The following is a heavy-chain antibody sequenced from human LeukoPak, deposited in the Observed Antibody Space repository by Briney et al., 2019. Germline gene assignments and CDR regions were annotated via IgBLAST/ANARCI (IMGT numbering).Heavy chain of an antibody. CDR1: GFTFGDYA. J-gene: IGHJ4*02. Sequence: GGSLRLSCTASGFTFGDYAMSWVRQAPGKGLEWVGFIRSKAYGGTTEYAASVKGRFTISRDDSKSIAYLQMNSLKTEDTAVYYCTRRGGGSYYRFDYWGQGTLVTVSS. V-gene: IGHV3-49*04. D-gene: IGHD1-26*01. CDR2: IRSKAYGGTT. CDR3: TRRGGGSYYRFDY.